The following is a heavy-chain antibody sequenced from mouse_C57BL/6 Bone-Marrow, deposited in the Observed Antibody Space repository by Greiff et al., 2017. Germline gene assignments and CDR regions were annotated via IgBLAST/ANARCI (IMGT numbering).Heavy chain of an antibody. V-gene: IGHV1-19*01. Sequence: EVQLQQSGPVLVKPGASVKMSCKASGYTFTDYYMNWVKQSHGKSLEWIGVINPYNGGTSYNQKFKGKATLTVDKSSSTAYMELNSLPSEDSAVYYCASYYYGSSYVWFAYWGQGTLVTVSA. J-gene: IGHJ3*01. CDR2: INPYNGGT. D-gene: IGHD1-1*01. CDR1: GYTFTDYY. CDR3: ASYYYGSSYVWFAY.